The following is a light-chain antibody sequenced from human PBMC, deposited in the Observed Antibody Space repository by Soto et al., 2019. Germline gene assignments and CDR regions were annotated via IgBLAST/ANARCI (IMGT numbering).Light chain of an antibody. CDR2: DAS. CDR3: QQRSNWPLIT. J-gene: IGKJ5*01. V-gene: IGKV3-11*01. Sequence: IVLTQSPGTLSLSPGERATLSCRASQSVSSKLAWYQQRPGQAPRLLIYDASNRATGIPARFSGSGSGIDFTLTISSLEPEDFAVYYCQQRSNWPLITFGQGTRLEIK. CDR1: QSVSSK.